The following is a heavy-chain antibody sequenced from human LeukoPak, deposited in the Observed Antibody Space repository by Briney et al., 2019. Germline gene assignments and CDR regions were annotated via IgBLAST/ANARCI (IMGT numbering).Heavy chain of an antibody. J-gene: IGHJ4*02. Sequence: GGSLRLSCAASGFTVSSNYMSWVRQAPGKGLEWVSVIHSGGSTYYADSVKGRFTISRDNSKNTLYLQMNSLRAEDTAVYYCARVGRYSGSFNYFDYWGQGTLVTVSA. CDR2: IHSGGST. D-gene: IGHD1-26*01. CDR3: ARVGRYSGSFNYFDY. V-gene: IGHV3-53*01. CDR1: GFTVSSNY.